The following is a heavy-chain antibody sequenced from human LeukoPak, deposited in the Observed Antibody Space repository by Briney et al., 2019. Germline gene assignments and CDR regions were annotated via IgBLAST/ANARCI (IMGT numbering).Heavy chain of an antibody. V-gene: IGHV3-21*01. J-gene: IGHJ4*02. CDR2: ISRSSSYI. Sequence: GGSLGLSCAASGFTFSSYSMNWVRQAPGKGLEWVSSISRSSSYIYYADSVKGRFTISRDNAKNSLYLQMNSLRAEDTAVYYCAIDGSGLFDYWGQGTLVTVSS. D-gene: IGHD3-10*01. CDR3: AIDGSGLFDY. CDR1: GFTFSSYS.